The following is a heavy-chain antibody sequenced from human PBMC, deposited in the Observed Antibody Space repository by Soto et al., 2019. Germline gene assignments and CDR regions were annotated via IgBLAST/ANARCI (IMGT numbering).Heavy chain of an antibody. CDR1: GGSLSSGGYY. CDR3: ARSPGRRCSGGSCVPFY. CDR2: IYYSGST. V-gene: IGHV4-31*03. D-gene: IGHD2-15*01. J-gene: IGHJ4*02. Sequence: PSETLSLTCTVSGGSLSSGGYYWSWIRQHPGKGLEWIGYIYYSGSTYYNPSLKSRVTISVDTSKNQFSLKLSSVTAADTAVYYCARSPGRRCSGGSCVPFYWAQGTLVTVSS.